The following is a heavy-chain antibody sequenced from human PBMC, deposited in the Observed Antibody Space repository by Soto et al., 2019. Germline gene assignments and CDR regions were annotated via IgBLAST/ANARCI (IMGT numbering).Heavy chain of an antibody. V-gene: IGHV3-48*01. Sequence: LRLSCAASGCALSSYSMNWVRQAPGKGLEWVSYISSSSSTIYYADSVKGRFTISRDNAKNSLYLQMNSLRAEDTAVYYCARDYSSYGPFDYWGQGTLVTVSS. J-gene: IGHJ4*02. D-gene: IGHD5-18*01. CDR2: ISSSSSTI. CDR3: ARDYSSYGPFDY. CDR1: GCALSSYS.